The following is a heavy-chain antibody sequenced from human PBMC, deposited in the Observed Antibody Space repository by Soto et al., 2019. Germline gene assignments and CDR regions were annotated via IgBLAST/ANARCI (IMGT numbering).Heavy chain of an antibody. CDR2: ISGSGGST. CDR3: EKAGGSGSYPMDYYHYGMDV. D-gene: IGHD3-10*01. J-gene: IGHJ6*02. Sequence: GGSLRLWCAAAGFTFIIYAMSWVRQAGGKGLDWVSAISGSGGSTYYADSVKGRFTISRDNSKNTLYLQMNSLRAEDTAVYYCEKAGGSGSYPMDYYHYGMDVWGQGTTVTVSS. V-gene: IGHV3-23*01. CDR1: GFTFIIYA.